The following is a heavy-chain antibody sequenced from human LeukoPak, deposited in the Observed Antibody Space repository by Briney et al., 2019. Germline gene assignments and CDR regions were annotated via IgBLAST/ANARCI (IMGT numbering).Heavy chain of an antibody. D-gene: IGHD2/OR15-2a*01. V-gene: IGHV3-23*01. CDR1: GFTFSNCA. CDR2: ISGSGSST. CDR3: AKSCNSGNCYYNY. J-gene: IGHJ4*02. Sequence: GGSLRLSSAASGFTFSNCAMSWVRQAPEKGLEWVSGISGSGSSTYYADSVKGRFTISRDNSENTLSLQMNSLRADDTAIYYCAKSCNSGNCYYNYWGQGTLVTVSS.